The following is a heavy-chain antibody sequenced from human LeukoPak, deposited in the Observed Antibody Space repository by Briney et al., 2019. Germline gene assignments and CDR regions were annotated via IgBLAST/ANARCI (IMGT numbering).Heavy chain of an antibody. V-gene: IGHV3-11*04. CDR1: GFTFSDYY. CDR2: ISSSGSTI. J-gene: IGHJ4*02. CDR3: ATRNLEWFSIDY. D-gene: IGHD3-3*01. Sequence: GGSLRLSCAASGFTFSDYYMSWIRQAPGKGLEWVSYISSSGSTIYYADSVKGRFTISRDNAKNSLYLQMNGLRAEDTAVYYCATRNLEWFSIDYWGQGTLVTVSS.